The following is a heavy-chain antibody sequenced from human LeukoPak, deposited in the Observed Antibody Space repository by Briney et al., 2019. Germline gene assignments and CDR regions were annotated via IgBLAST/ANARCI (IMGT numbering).Heavy chain of an antibody. J-gene: IGHJ3*02. CDR3: ARSGGLAVAGAFDI. CDR1: GGSISSGSYY. CDR2: IYTSGST. D-gene: IGHD6-19*01. Sequence: SETLSLTCTVSGGSISSGSYYWSWIRQPAGKGLEWIGRIYTSGSTNYNPSLKSRVTIPVDTSKNQFSLKLSSVTAADTAVYYCARSGGLAVAGAFDIWGQGTMVTVSS. V-gene: IGHV4-61*02.